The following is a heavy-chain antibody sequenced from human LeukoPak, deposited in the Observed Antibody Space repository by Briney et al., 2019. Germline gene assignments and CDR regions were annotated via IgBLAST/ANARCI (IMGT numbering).Heavy chain of an antibody. Sequence: SETLSLTCTVPGGSISSYYWSWIRQPPGKGLEWIGYIYYSGSTNYNPSLKSRVTISVDTSKNQFSLKLSSATAADTAVCYCARADGNYYDSSGYYKLYHDAFDIWGQGTMVTVSS. CDR3: ARADGNYYDSSGYYKLYHDAFDI. J-gene: IGHJ3*02. V-gene: IGHV4-59*01. D-gene: IGHD3-22*01. CDR2: IYYSGST. CDR1: GGSISSYY.